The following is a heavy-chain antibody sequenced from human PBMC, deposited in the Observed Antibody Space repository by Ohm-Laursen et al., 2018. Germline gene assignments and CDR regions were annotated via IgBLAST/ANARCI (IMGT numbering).Heavy chain of an antibody. CDR2: IYYSGST. V-gene: IGHV4-61*01. CDR3: ASVTIVGTTVGY. CDR1: GGSVSSDSYY. D-gene: IGHD1-26*01. Sequence: SETLSLTCTVSGGSVSSDSYYWSWIRQPPGKGLEWIAYIYYSGSTNYNPSLKRRVTISVDTSENQFSLKLSSVTAADTAVYYCASVTIVGTTVGYWGQGTTVTVSS. J-gene: IGHJ6*02.